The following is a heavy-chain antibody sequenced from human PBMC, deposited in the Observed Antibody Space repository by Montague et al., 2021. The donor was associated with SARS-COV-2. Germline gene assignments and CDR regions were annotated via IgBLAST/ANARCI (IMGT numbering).Heavy chain of an antibody. Sequence: SLRLSCAASGFTFSSYAMHWVRQAPGKGLEWVAVISYDGSNKYYADSVKGRFTISRDNSKNTLYLQMNSLRAEDAAVYYCARSLAATLLVYSDYWGQGTLVTVSS. CDR2: ISYDGSNK. D-gene: IGHD2-15*01. V-gene: IGHV3-30*04. CDR3: ARSLAATLLVYSDY. J-gene: IGHJ4*02. CDR1: GFTFSSYA.